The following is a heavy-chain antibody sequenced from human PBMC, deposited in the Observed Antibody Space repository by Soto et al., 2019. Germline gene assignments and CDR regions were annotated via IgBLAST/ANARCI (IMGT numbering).Heavy chain of an antibody. V-gene: IGHV4-59*01. Sequence: SETLPLTSTVSGDSIFHYYWSWIRQPQGKGLEWIGHIYYSGNTNYNPSFKSRVTISVDTSKNQFSLKLNSVTAADTAVYYCARDLWGYCGTDCYPLDVWGQGTTVTVSS. J-gene: IGHJ6*02. D-gene: IGHD2-21*02. CDR2: IYYSGNT. CDR3: ARDLWGYCGTDCYPLDV. CDR1: GDSIFHYY.